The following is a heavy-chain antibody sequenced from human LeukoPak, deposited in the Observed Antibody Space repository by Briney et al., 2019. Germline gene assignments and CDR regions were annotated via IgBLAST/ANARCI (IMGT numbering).Heavy chain of an antibody. CDR3: ARELGIVVVPAARLGYYFDY. D-gene: IGHD2-2*01. J-gene: IGHJ4*02. CDR2: ILPILGIA. V-gene: IGHV1-69*04. CDR1: GGTFSSYT. Sequence: SVKVSCKVSGGTFSSYTISWVRQAPGQGLEWMGRILPILGIANYAQKFQGRVTITEDKSTSTAYMELSRLRSEDTAVYYCARELGIVVVPAARLGYYFDYWGQGTLATVSS.